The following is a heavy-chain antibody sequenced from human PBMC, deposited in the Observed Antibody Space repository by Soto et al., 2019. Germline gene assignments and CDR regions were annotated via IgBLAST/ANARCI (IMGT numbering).Heavy chain of an antibody. V-gene: IGHV3-30-3*01. Sequence: GGSLRLSCAASGFTFRSYAMHWVRQAPGKGLEWVAVISYDGSNKYYADSVKGRFTISRDNSKNTLYLQMNSLRAEDTAAYYCARDHSTEVKYYWGQGTLVTDSS. CDR2: ISYDGSNK. CDR3: ARDHSTEVKYY. J-gene: IGHJ4*02. CDR1: GFTFRSYA.